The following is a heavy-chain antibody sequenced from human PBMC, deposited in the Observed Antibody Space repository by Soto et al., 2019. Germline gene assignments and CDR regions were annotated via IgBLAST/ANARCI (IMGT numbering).Heavy chain of an antibody. Sequence: ETLSHTGNGSGGSVSGSYLCLNLQTPGKVLKTVGYIRYSGSTNYNPSLKSRVTMSVDSTKNQFSLELSTVTAADTAVYFCTKYRRPAAGGYSCDYWGQGALLT. D-gene: IGHD3-22*01. J-gene: IGHJ4*02. CDR1: GGSVSGSY. CDR3: TKYRRPAAGGYSCDY. V-gene: IGHV4-59*02. CDR2: IRYSGST.